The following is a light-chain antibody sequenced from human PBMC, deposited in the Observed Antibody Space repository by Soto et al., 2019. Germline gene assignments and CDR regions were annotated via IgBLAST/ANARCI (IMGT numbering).Light chain of an antibody. CDR2: DAS. CDR3: QQYDNLT. V-gene: IGKV1-33*01. CDR1: QDISNY. Sequence: DIQMTQSPSSLSASVGDRVTITCQASQDISNYLNWYQHKPGKAPKLLIYDASNLETGVPSRFSGSGSGTDFTFTISSLQPEDVATYHCQQYDNLTFGPGTKVDIK. J-gene: IGKJ3*01.